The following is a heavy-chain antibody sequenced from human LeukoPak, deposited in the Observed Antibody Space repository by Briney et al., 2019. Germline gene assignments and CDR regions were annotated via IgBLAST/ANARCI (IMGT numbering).Heavy chain of an antibody. CDR2: IYTRGST. D-gene: IGHD2-15*01. CDR3: ARGRYCSADICSGGDAFDI. J-gene: IGHJ3*02. Sequence: SSETLSLTCTVSGGSINNYYWSWIRQPAGKGLEWIGRIYTRGSTNYNPSLKSRVTMSVDTSKNQFSLKLSSVTAADTAVYYCARGRYCSADICSGGDAFDIWDQGTMVSVSS. V-gene: IGHV4-4*07. CDR1: GGSINNYY.